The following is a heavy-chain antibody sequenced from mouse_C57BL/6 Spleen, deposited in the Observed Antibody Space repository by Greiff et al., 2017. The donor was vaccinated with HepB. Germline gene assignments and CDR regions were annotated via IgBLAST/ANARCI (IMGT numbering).Heavy chain of an antibody. CDR2: IYPGDGDT. Sequence: VQLQQSGPELVKPGASVKISCKASGYAFSSSWMNWVKQRPGKGLEWIGRIYPGDGDTNYNGKFKGKATLTADKSSSTAYMQLSSLTSEDSAVYFCARSDLYGSSLYYFDYWGQGTTLTVSS. CDR1: GYAFSSSW. V-gene: IGHV1-82*01. CDR3: ARSDLYGSSLYYFDY. D-gene: IGHD1-1*01. J-gene: IGHJ2*01.